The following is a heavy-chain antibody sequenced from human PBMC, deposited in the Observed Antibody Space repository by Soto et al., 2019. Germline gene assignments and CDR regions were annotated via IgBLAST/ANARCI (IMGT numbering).Heavy chain of an antibody. CDR2: IDPSDSYT. CDR1: GYSFTIYW. D-gene: IGHD6-13*01. Sequence: GESLKISCKGSGYSFTIYWISWVRQMPGKGLEWMGRIDPSDSYTNYSPSFQGHVTISADKSISTAYLQWSSLKASDTAMYYCARPAAARISYYYGMDVWGQGTTVTVSS. CDR3: ARPAAARISYYYGMDV. V-gene: IGHV5-10-1*01. J-gene: IGHJ6*02.